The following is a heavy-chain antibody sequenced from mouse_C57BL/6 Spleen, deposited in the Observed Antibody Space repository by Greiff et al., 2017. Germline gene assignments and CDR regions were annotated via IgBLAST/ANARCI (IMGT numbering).Heavy chain of an antibody. CDR3: ASGMDYAMDY. CDR2: IYPRSGNT. J-gene: IGHJ4*01. D-gene: IGHD4-1*01. CDR1: GYTFTSYG. V-gene: IGHV1-81*01. Sequence: VQLQQSGAELARPGASVKLSCKASGYTFTSYGISWVKQRTGQGLEWIGEIYPRSGNTYYNEKFKGKATLTADKSSSTAYIELRSLTSEDSAVYFCASGMDYAMDYWGQGTSVTVSS.